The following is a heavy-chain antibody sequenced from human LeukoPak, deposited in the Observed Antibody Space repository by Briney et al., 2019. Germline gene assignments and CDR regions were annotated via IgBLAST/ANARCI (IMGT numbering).Heavy chain of an antibody. CDR3: AKDLLGYCSGGSCYSAFDI. V-gene: IGHV3-23*01. CDR2: ISGSGGST. D-gene: IGHD2-15*01. CDR1: GFTFSSYA. J-gene: IGHJ3*02. Sequence: GGSLRLPCAASGFTFSSYAMSWVRQAPGKGLEWVSAISGSGGSTYYADSVKGRFTISRDNSKNTLYLQMNSLRAEDTAVYYCAKDLLGYCSGGSCYSAFDIWGQGTMVTVSS.